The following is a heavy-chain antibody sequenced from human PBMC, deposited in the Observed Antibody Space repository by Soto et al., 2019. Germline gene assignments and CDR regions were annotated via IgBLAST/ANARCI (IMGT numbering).Heavy chain of an antibody. D-gene: IGHD3-10*01. V-gene: IGHV1-69*06. Sequence: SVKVCFKASGGTFNSYGVSLVREAPGQGLDWMGVIIPLYGTVNYAHKFQGRVSITAYKSTSTAYMDLSSLRSDDTAVYYCARVRVIRGVITSHFGLWGQGTMVTVSS. J-gene: IGHJ4*02. CDR2: IIPLYGTV. CDR1: GGTFNSYG. CDR3: ARVRVIRGVITSHFGL.